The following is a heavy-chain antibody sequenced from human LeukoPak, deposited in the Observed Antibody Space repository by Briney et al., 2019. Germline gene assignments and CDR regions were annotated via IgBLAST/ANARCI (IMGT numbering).Heavy chain of an antibody. Sequence: SETLSLTCTVSGGSISSSSYYWGWIRQPPGKGLEWIGSIYDSGSTYYNPSLKSRVTISVDTSKNQFSLKLSSVTAADTAVYYCATYIVVVPAASIRFDPWGQGTLVTVSS. CDR3: ATYIVVVPAASIRFDP. CDR1: GGSISSSSYY. V-gene: IGHV4-39*01. J-gene: IGHJ5*02. CDR2: IYDSGST. D-gene: IGHD2-2*01.